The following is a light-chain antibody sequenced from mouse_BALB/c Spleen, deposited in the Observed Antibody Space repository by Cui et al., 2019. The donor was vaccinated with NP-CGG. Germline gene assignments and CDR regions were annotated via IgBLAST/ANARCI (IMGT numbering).Light chain of an antibody. CDR1: TGAVTTSNY. CDR3: ALWYSTNWV. V-gene: IGLV2*02. Sequence: QAVVTQESALTTSPGGTVILPCRSSTGAVTTSNYANWVQEKPDHLFTVLIGGTSNRVPVVPVGFSGSLIGEKAALTITGAQTEDDAMYFWALWYSTNWVFGGGTKLTVL. J-gene: IGLJ1*01. CDR2: GTS.